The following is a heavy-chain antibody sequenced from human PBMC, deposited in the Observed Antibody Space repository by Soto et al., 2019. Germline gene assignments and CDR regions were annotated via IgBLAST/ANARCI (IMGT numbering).Heavy chain of an antibody. CDR2: IIPILGIA. Sequence: QVQPVQSGAEVKKPGSSVKVSCKASGGTFSSYTISWVRQAPGQGLEWMGRIIPILGIANYAQKFQGRVTITADKSTSTAYMELSSLRSEDTAVYYCARDQTTVVSSMDVWGQGTTVTVSS. V-gene: IGHV1-69*08. CDR3: ARDQTTVVSSMDV. J-gene: IGHJ6*02. D-gene: IGHD4-17*01. CDR1: GGTFSSYT.